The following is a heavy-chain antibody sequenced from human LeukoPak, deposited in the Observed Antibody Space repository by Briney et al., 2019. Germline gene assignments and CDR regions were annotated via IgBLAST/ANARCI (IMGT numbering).Heavy chain of an antibody. CDR3: ASHILTAGSNE. CDR2: SYDTA. J-gene: IGHJ4*02. CDR1: GDSIRNYY. Sequence: SETLSLTCTVSGDSIRNYYYNWIRQPPGKGLDWIGYSYDTAKDNPSLKSRVTISLDTSKTQISLELSSMTVADTAVYYCASHILTAGSNEWGQGTLVTVSS. D-gene: IGHD3-9*01. V-gene: IGHV4-59*08.